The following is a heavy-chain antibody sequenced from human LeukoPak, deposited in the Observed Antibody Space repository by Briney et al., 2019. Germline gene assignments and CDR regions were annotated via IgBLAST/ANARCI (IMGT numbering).Heavy chain of an antibody. Sequence: SETLSLTCTVSDGSISSSSYYWGWIRQPPGKGLEWIGSIYYSGSTYYNPSLKSRVTISVDTSKNQFSLKLSSVTAADTAVYYCARHHPVSRLLPKGGFDYWCQGTLVTVSS. CDR2: IYYSGST. D-gene: IGHD3-22*01. CDR1: DGSISSSSYY. CDR3: ARHHPVSRLLPKGGFDY. V-gene: IGHV4-39*01. J-gene: IGHJ4*02.